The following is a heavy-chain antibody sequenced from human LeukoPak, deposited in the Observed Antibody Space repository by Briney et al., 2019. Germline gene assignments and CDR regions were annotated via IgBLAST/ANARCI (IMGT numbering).Heavy chain of an antibody. D-gene: IGHD6-19*01. CDR1: DGSISSSTYF. V-gene: IGHV4-39*01. CDR3: ARHDPWLVYYFDY. J-gene: IGHJ4*02. Sequence: SETLSLTCTVSDGSISSSTYFWGWIRQPPEKGLEWIGSIHSSGYTYYNPSLKSRVAISVDTSKNQFSLKLSSVTAADTAVYYCARHDPWLVYYFDYWGQGTLVTVSS. CDR2: IHSSGYT.